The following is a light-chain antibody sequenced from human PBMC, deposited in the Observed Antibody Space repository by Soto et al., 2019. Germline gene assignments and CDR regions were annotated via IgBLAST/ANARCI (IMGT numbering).Light chain of an antibody. CDR1: QSVNSDY. Sequence: EIVLTQSPGTLSLSPGERATLSCRASQSVNSDYLTWYQQKPGQSPRLLIYYASTRATGVPDRFSGSGSGTDFTLTISRLEPEDFAVYYCQHYGRSPPITFGQGTRLDIK. J-gene: IGKJ5*01. V-gene: IGKV3-20*01. CDR3: QHYGRSPPIT. CDR2: YAS.